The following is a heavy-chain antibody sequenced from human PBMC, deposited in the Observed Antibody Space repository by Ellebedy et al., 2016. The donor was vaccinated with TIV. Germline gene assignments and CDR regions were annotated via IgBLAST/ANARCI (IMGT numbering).Heavy chain of an antibody. CDR2: LDPEDGEK. D-gene: IGHD2-21*02. CDR1: GYSLXDLS. V-gene: IGHV1-24*01. Sequence: AASVKVSCKVSGYSLXDLSMPSVRHPPGKGLVWMGGLDPEDGEKKYGQKFQGRVTMTEDTSTDIAYMELSSLGSEDTALYYCATDSSHSPIVMVTSVHAFEKWGQGTMVTVSS. J-gene: IGHJ3*02. CDR3: ATDSSHSPIVMVTSVHAFEK.